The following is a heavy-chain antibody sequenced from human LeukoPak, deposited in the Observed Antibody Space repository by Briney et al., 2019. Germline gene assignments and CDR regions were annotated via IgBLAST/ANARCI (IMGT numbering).Heavy chain of an antibody. CDR3: APEPSHDVKS. D-gene: IGHD2/OR15-2a*01. V-gene: IGHV3-7*01. CDR1: GITFTRHW. Sequence: PGESLRLSCAASGITFTRHWMSWVRQAPGKGLEWVANIDEDGSEKNYLNSVKGRFTISRDNAKNSWYLQMNSLRADDTATYYCAPEPSHDVKSWGQGILVSVSS. CDR2: IDEDGSEK. J-gene: IGHJ4*02.